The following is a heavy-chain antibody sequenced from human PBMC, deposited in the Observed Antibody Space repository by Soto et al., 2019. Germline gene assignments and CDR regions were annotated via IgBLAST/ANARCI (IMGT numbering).Heavy chain of an antibody. CDR3: ARDPKRATVTTYYYYGMDV. CDR2: INAGNGNT. J-gene: IGHJ6*02. V-gene: IGHV1-3*01. CDR1: GYTFTSYA. Sequence: ASVKVSCKASGYTFTSYAMHWVRQAPGQRLEWMGWINAGNGNTKYSQKFQGRVTITRDTSESTAYMELSSLRSEDTAVYYCARDPKRATVTTYYYYGMDVWGQGTTVTVSS. D-gene: IGHD4-17*01.